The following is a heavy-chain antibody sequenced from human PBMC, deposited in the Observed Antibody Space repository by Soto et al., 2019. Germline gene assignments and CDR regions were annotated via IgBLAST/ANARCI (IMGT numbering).Heavy chain of an antibody. CDR2: INVDNGDT. J-gene: IGHJ4*02. Sequence: ASVKVSCKASGYTFTSYYMHWVRQAPGQGLEWLGWINVDNGDTNYAQNLQGRFTMTTETSTTTVYMELRSLRYDDTAVYYCAKHRDKLATKPYPKLDLWGQGTLVTVSS. D-gene: IGHD5-12*01. V-gene: IGHV1-18*04. CDR1: GYTFTSYY. CDR3: AKHRDKLATKPYPKLDL.